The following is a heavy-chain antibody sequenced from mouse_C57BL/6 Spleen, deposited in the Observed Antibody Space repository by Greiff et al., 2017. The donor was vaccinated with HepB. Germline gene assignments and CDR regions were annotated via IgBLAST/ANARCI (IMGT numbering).Heavy chain of an antibody. Sequence: EVKLEESGEGLVKPGGSLKLSCAASGFTFSSYAMSWVRQTPEKRLEWVAYISSGGDDIYYADTVKGRFTISRDNARNTLYLQMSSLKSEDTAMYYCTREGLPFDYWGQGTTLTVSS. CDR3: TREGLPFDY. V-gene: IGHV5-9-1*02. CDR1: GFTFSSYA. CDR2: ISSGGDDI. J-gene: IGHJ2*01.